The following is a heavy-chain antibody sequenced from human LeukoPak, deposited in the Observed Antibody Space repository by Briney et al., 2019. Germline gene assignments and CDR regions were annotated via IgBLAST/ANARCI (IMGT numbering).Heavy chain of an antibody. CDR2: IYHSGSA. CDR3: ARDPRWLTPDCTSTSCYENYFDP. V-gene: IGHV4-38-2*02. J-gene: IGHJ5*02. Sequence: SETLSLTCGVSGYSISSGYQWAWIRQSPGKGLEWIGSIYHSGSAHYNPSLKSRVTISVETSKNQFSLNMYPVTAADTAVYYCARDPRWLTPDCTSTSCYENYFDPWGQGTLVTVSS. CDR1: GYSISSGYQ. D-gene: IGHD2-2*01.